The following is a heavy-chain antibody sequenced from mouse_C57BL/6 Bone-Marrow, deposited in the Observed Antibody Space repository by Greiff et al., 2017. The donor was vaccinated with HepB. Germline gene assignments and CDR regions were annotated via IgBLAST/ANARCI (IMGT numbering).Heavy chain of an antibody. CDR3: ARSITTVVATDDY. CDR2: INPSNGGS. CDR1: GYTFTSYW. D-gene: IGHD1-1*01. V-gene: IGHV1-53*01. J-gene: IGHJ2*01. Sequence: QVQLQQPGTELVKPGASVKLSCKASGYTFTSYWMHWVKQRPGQGLEWIGNINPSNGGSNYNEKFKSKATLTVDKSSSTAYMQLSSLTSEDSAVYYCARSITTVVATDDYWGQGTTLTVSS.